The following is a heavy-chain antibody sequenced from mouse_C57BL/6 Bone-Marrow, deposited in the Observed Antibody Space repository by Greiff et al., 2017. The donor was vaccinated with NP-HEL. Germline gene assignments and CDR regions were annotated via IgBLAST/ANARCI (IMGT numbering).Heavy chain of an antibody. D-gene: IGHD1-1*01. CDR1: GFTFSDYY. Sequence: EVQLVESEGGLVQPGSSMKLSCTASGFTFSDYYMAWVRQVPEKGLEWVANINYDGSSTYYLDSLKSRFIISIDNAKNILYLQMSSLKSEDTATYYCAKLRSHWYFDVWGTGTTVTVSS. CDR2: INYDGSST. V-gene: IGHV5-16*01. J-gene: IGHJ1*03. CDR3: AKLRSHWYFDV.